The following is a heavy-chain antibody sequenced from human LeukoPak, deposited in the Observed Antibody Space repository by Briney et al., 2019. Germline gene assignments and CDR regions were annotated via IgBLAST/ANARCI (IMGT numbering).Heavy chain of an antibody. CDR3: ASLVWSGYYTPDY. J-gene: IGHJ4*02. V-gene: IGHV4-34*01. CDR1: GGSIIGYY. CDR2: INHSGNT. D-gene: IGHD3-3*01. Sequence: PSETLSLTCAVYGGSIIGYYWSWIRQPPGKGLEWIGEINHSGNTNYNPSLKSRVTMSVDTSKNQFSLKLSSVTAADTAVYYCASLVWSGYYTPDYWGQGTLVTVSS.